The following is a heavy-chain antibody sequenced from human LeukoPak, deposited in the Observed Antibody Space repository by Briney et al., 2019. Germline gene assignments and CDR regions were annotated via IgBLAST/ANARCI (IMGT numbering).Heavy chain of an antibody. CDR2: IYSTGST. V-gene: IGHV3-66*01. D-gene: IGHD2-21*02. CDR3: AGGGGAYCGDDCRRTIDH. CDR1: GFTVSANY. J-gene: IGHJ4*02. Sequence: QPGGSLRLSCAASGFTVSANYMSWVRQAPGKGLEWVSVIYSTGSTFYADSVKGRFTISRDNSKNTLSLQMNSLRAEDTAVYYCAGGGGAYCGDDCRRTIDHWGQGTLVTVSS.